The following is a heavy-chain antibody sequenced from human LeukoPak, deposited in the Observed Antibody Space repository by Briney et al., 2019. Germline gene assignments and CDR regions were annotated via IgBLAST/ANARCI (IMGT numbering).Heavy chain of an antibody. D-gene: IGHD1-20*01. J-gene: IGHJ4*02. CDR2: LNPKSGGT. CDR1: GYTFTDYY. Sequence: ASVKVSCKASGYTFTDYYLHWARQAPGQGLERVGWLNPKSGGTNYAQKFQGRVPMTRDRSISTAYMELSRLMSDDMAVYYCARWVTGLYYFDYWGQGTLVTVSS. V-gene: IGHV1-2*02. CDR3: ARWVTGLYYFDY.